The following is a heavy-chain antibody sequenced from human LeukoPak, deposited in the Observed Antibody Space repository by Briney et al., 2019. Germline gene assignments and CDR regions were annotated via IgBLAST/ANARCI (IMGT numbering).Heavy chain of an antibody. Sequence: GGSLRLSCAASGFTFSNAWMSWVRQAPGKGLEWVGRIKSKTDGGTTDYAAHVKGRFTISRDDSKNTLYLQMNSLKTEDTAVYYCTTLFRGVNVEDAFDIWGQGTMVTVSS. CDR2: IKSKTDGGTT. D-gene: IGHD3-10*01. V-gene: IGHV3-15*01. CDR3: TTLFRGVNVEDAFDI. CDR1: GFTFSNAW. J-gene: IGHJ3*02.